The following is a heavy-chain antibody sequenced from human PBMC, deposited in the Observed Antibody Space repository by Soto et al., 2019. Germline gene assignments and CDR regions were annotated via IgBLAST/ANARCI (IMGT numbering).Heavy chain of an antibody. CDR1: GFTFSSYG. Sequence: QVQLVESGGGVVQPGRSLKLSCVASGFTFSSYGMHWVRQAPGKGLEWVAVISYDGSNKYYADSVKGRFTISRDNSKNTLYLQMNSLRAEDTAVYHCAKGDKMLRGVIITIGFDYWGQGTLVTVSS. V-gene: IGHV3-30*18. CDR3: AKGDKMLRGVIITIGFDY. D-gene: IGHD3-10*01. J-gene: IGHJ4*02. CDR2: ISYDGSNK.